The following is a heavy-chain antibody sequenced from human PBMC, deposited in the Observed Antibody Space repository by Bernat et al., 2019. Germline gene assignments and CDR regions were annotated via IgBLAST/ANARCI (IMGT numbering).Heavy chain of an antibody. V-gene: IGHV4-61*01. J-gene: IGHJ2*01. CDR1: GDSVNSGSCY. Sequence: QVQLQESGPGLVKPSETLSLTCTVSGDSVNSGSCYWSWIRQPPGKGLEWIGYVSYRGSTNYNPSLKNRVTISADTSKTQFSLKLSSVTAADTAVYYCARDNGIVGAAWYFDLWGRGTLVRVSS. D-gene: IGHD1-26*01. CDR3: ARDNGIVGAAWYFDL. CDR2: VSYRGST.